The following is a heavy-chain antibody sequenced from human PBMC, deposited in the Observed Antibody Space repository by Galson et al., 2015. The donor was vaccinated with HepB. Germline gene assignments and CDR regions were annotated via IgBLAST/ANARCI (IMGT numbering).Heavy chain of an antibody. V-gene: IGHV1-24*01. CDR2: FDPEDGET. CDR1: GYTLTELS. J-gene: IGHJ4*02. CDR3: ATYGYSSGWYIPYYLDY. Sequence: SVKVSCKVSGYTLTELSMHWVRQAPGKGLEWMGGFDPEDGETIYAQKLQGRVTMTEDTSTDTAYMELSSLRSEDTAVYYCATYGYSSGWYIPYYLDYWGQGTLVTVSS. D-gene: IGHD6-19*01.